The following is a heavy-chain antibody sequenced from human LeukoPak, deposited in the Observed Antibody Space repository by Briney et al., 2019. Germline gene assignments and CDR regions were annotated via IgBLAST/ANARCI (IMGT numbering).Heavy chain of an antibody. J-gene: IGHJ4*02. Sequence: KASETLSLTCAVYGGSFSGYYWSWIRQPPGKGLEWIGEINHSEATDYNPSFKSRVTISVDTSKNQFSLKLTSVTAADTAVYYCARSRGSYYLDYWGQGTLVTVSS. CDR1: GGSFSGYY. CDR2: INHSEAT. D-gene: IGHD1-26*01. CDR3: ARSRGSYYLDY. V-gene: IGHV4-34*01.